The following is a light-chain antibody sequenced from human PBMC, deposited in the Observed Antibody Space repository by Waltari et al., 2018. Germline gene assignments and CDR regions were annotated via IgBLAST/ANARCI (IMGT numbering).Light chain of an antibody. CDR1: QILLHSNSNTH. CDR2: QVV. CDR3: MQTTNVPWT. V-gene: IGKV2D-29*02. Sequence: VVLTQAPFSLSVTPGEPDSISCRSNQILLHSNSNTHLHWYLHISGQSPRPLIYQVVNRESGVPDRFSGSGSDTDFTLQISRVEPEDVGVYYCMQTTNVPWTFGQGTKV. J-gene: IGKJ1*01.